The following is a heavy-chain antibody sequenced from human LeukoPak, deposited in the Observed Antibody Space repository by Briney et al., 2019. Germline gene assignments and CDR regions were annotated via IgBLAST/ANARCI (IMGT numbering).Heavy chain of an antibody. CDR2: IYHSGST. D-gene: IGHD2-2*01. V-gene: IGHV4-38-2*01. J-gene: IGHJ5*02. CDR3: ARRDQRNWFDP. CDR1: GYSISSGYY. Sequence: SETLSLTCAVSGYSISSGYYWGWLRQPPGKGLEWIGNIYHSGSTYYNPSLKSGVAISLDTSKNQFSLKLSSVTAADTAMYYCARRDQRNWFDPWGQGTLVTVSS.